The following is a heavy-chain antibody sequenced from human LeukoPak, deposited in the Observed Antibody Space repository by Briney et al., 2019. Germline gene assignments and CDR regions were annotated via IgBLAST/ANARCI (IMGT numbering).Heavy chain of an antibody. CDR3: ARARYGDYDHFDY. V-gene: IGHV4-31*03. CDR2: IYYSGST. J-gene: IGHJ4*02. D-gene: IGHD4-17*01. Sequence: SQTLSLTCTVSGGSISSGGYYWSWIRQHPGKGLEWIGYIYYSGSTYYNPSLKSRVTISVDTSKNQFSLKLSSVTAADTAVYYCARARYGDYDHFDYWGQGTLVTVSS. CDR1: GGSISSGGYY.